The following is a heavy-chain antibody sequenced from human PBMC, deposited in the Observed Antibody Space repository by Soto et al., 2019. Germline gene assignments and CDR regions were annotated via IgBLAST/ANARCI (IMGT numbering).Heavy chain of an antibody. D-gene: IGHD3-3*01. CDR3: ARGGQDFWSGTFDY. CDR1: AGSISNYF. V-gene: IGHV4-4*07. Sequence: SETLSLTCTVSAGSISNYFCNWIRQPAGKGLEWIGRIDNSGSTNYNPSLKSRVTMSSDTSRNQFSLKLNSVTAADTAVYYCARGGQDFWSGTFDYWGQGDLVTVSS. J-gene: IGHJ4*02. CDR2: IDNSGST.